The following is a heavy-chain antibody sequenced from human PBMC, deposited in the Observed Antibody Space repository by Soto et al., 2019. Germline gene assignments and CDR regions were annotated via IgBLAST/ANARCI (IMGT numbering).Heavy chain of an antibody. Sequence: GSLRLSCAASGFTFSSYWMSWVRQAPGKGLEWVANIKQDGSEKYYVDSVKGRFTISRDNAKNSLYLQMNSLRAEDTAVYYCARDHRSYYYYGMDVWGQGTTVTVSS. CDR3: ARDHRSYYYYGMDV. V-gene: IGHV3-7*01. J-gene: IGHJ6*02. CDR1: GFTFSSYW. CDR2: IKQDGSEK.